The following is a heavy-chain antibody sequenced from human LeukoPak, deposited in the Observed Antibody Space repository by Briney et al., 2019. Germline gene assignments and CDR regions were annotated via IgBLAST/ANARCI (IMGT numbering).Heavy chain of an antibody. J-gene: IGHJ3*02. V-gene: IGHV4-31*03. CDR3: ARDGVWRDCSSTSCYPVALGIDI. CDR2: IYYSGST. D-gene: IGHD2-2*01. Sequence: PSETLSLTCTVSGGSISSGGYYWSWIRQHPGKGLEWIGYIYYSGSTYYNPSLKSRVTISVDTSKNQFSLKLSSVTAADTAVYYCARDGVWRDCSSTSCYPVALGIDIWGQGTMVTVSS. CDR1: GGSISSGGYY.